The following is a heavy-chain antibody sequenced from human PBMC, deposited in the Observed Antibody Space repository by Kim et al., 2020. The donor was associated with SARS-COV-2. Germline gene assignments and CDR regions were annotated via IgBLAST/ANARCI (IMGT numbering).Heavy chain of an antibody. J-gene: IGHJ4*02. CDR1: GYTFTSYY. V-gene: IGHV1-46*01. CDR2: INPSGGST. Sequence: ASVKVSCKASGYTFTSYYMHWVRQAPGQGLEWMGIINPSGGSTSYAQKFQGRVTMTRDTSTSTVYMELSSLRSEDTAVYYCARGDKNYYDSSGYYYYFDYWGQRTLVTVSS. D-gene: IGHD3-22*01. CDR3: ARGDKNYYDSSGYYYYFDY.